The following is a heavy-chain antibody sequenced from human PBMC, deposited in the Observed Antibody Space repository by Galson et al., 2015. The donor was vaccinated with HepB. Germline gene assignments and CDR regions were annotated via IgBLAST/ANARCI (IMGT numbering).Heavy chain of an antibody. CDR2: ISWNSGSI. J-gene: IGHJ6*02. CDR3: ARVMTVTNYYSYGMDV. Sequence: SLRLSCAASGFTFDDYAMHWVRQAPGKGLEWVSGISWNSGSIGYADSVKGRFTISRDNAKNSLYLQMNSLRAEDTALYYCARVMTVTNYYSYGMDVWGPGTTVTVSS. CDR1: GFTFDDYA. D-gene: IGHD4-17*01. V-gene: IGHV3-9*01.